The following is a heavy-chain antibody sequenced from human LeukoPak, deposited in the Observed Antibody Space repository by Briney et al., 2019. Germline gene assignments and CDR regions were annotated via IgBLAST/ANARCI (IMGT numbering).Heavy chain of an antibody. D-gene: IGHD4-17*01. CDR2: IYYSGST. CDR1: GGSISSYY. Sequence: SETLSLTCTVSGGSISSYYWSWIRQPPGKGLEWIGYIYYSGSTNYNPSLKSRVTISVDTPKNQFSLKLSSVTAADTAVYYCARGKGDDYGDYGGTNWFDPWGQGTLVTVSS. CDR3: ARGKGDDYGDYGGTNWFDP. V-gene: IGHV4-59*01. J-gene: IGHJ5*02.